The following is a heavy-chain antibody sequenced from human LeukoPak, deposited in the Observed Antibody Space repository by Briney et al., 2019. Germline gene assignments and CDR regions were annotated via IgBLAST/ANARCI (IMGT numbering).Heavy chain of an antibody. CDR3: ARRQGTTLNFDY. D-gene: IGHD1-1*01. Sequence: GASVKVSCKVSGYTFSSYGFSWVRQAPGQGLEWMGWINAYNGNTNYAQNLQGRVTMTTDTSTSTAYMELRSLRSDDTAVYYCARRQGTTLNFDYWGQGTLVTVSS. CDR1: GYTFSSYG. J-gene: IGHJ4*02. V-gene: IGHV1-18*01. CDR2: INAYNGNT.